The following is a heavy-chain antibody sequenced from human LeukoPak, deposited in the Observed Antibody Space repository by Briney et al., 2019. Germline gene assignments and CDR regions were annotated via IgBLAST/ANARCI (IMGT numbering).Heavy chain of an antibody. J-gene: IGHJ4*02. V-gene: IGHV4-59*08. CDR3: ARQTGSGLFILL. CDR1: GGSISSYY. CDR2: IYYSGST. D-gene: IGHD3/OR15-3a*01. Sequence: PSETLSLTCTASGGSISSYYWSWIRQPPGKGLEWIGYIYYSGSTYYNPSLKSRVTISVDTSKNQFSLKLSSVTAADTAVYYCARQTGSGLFILLGGQGTLVTVSS.